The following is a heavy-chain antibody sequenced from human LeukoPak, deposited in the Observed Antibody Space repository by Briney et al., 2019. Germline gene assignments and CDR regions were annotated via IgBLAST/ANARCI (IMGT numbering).Heavy chain of an antibody. CDR3: ARDYSSSSRVDY. V-gene: IGHV3-33*08. CDR2: IWYDGSRK. D-gene: IGHD6-6*01. CDR1: GFTFSSYT. Sequence: GGSLRLSCAASGFTFSSYTLNWVRQAPGMGLEWVAVIWYDGSRKYYADSMRGRFTISRDNSKNTLYLQMNGLRAEDTAIYYCARDYSSSSRVDYWGQGTLVTVSS. J-gene: IGHJ4*02.